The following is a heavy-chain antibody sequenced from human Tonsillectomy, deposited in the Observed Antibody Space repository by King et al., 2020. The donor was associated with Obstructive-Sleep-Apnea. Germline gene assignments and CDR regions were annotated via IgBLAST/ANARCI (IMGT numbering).Heavy chain of an antibody. CDR2: IYSGGST. V-gene: IGHV3-66*01. CDR1: GVTVSSNY. Sequence: VQLVESGGGLVQPGGSLRLSCSASGVTVSSNYVSGVRQAPGKGREWVSVIYSGGSTYYADSVKERVTISRDNSKNTLYLQMDSLRAEDTAVYYCARDVQIAARGNWGQGTLVTVSS. CDR3: ARDVQIAARGN. D-gene: IGHD6-6*01. J-gene: IGHJ4*02.